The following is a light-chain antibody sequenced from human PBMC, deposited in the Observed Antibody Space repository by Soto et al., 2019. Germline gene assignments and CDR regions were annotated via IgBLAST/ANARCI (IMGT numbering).Light chain of an antibody. CDR3: QQRKTWPET. CDR1: QSVNSD. J-gene: IGKJ2*01. V-gene: IGKV3-11*01. CDR2: GTC. Sequence: EIVLTQSPATLSLSPGERGTLSCRASQSVNSDLAWSQQKPGQVPRLIINGTCNRATGIPVRFSGSGSGTDFTLTISSVVPEDFAVYSGQQRKTWPETFGQGTKLEIK.